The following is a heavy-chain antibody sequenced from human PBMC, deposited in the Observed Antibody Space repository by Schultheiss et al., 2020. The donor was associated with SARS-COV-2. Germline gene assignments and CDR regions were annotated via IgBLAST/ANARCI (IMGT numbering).Heavy chain of an antibody. D-gene: IGHD3-9*01. Sequence: ASVKVSCKASGYTFTSYGISWVRQAPGQGLEWMGWINPNSGGTNYAQKFQGWVTMTRDTSISTAYMELSRLRSDDTAVYYCARHYDILTGPGGFDYWGQGTLVTVSS. CDR2: INPNSGGT. CDR3: ARHYDILTGPGGFDY. V-gene: IGHV1-2*04. J-gene: IGHJ4*02. CDR1: GYTFTSYG.